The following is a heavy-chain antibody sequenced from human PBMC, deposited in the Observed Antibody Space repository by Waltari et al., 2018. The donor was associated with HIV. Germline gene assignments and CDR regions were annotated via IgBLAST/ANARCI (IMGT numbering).Heavy chain of an antibody. D-gene: IGHD4-17*01. V-gene: IGHV3-7*01. J-gene: IGHJ4*02. CDR3: ARSPYDIYGDYDLCDY. CDR2: RKQDGSEK. CDR1: GFTFSSYW. Sequence: EVQLVESGGGLVQPGGSLRLSCAASGFTFSSYWMSWVRQAPGKGLEWVANRKQDGSEKYYVDSVKGRFTISRDNAKNSLYLQMNSLRAEDTAVYYCARSPYDIYGDYDLCDYWGQGTLVTVSS.